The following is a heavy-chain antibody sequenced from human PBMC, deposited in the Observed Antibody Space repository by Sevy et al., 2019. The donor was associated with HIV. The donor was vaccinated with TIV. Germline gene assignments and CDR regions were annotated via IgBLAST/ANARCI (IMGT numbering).Heavy chain of an antibody. CDR2: ISGSGGST. J-gene: IGHJ4*02. D-gene: IGHD3-10*01. CDR3: AKGIAGGSGSYYSN. V-gene: IGHV3-23*01. CDR1: GFTFSSYA. Sequence: GWSLRLSCAASGFTFSSYAMSWVRQAPGKGLEWVSAISGSGGSTYYADSVKGRFTISRDNSKNTLYLQMNSLRAEDTAVYYCAKGIAGGSGSYYSNWGQGTLVTVSS.